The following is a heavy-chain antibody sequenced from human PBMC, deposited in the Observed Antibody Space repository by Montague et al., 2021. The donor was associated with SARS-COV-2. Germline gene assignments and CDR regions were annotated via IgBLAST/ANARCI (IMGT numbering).Heavy chain of an antibody. Sequence: SETLSLTCTVSGGSISSYYWSWIRQPPGKGLEWIGYIYYSGSTNXNPSLKSRVTISVDTSKNQFSLKLTSVTAADTAVYYCARGRDGYYHRSALFDYWGQGTLVTVPS. CDR2: IYYSGST. CDR1: GGSISSYY. D-gene: IGHD3-22*01. V-gene: IGHV4-59*01. CDR3: ARGRDGYYHRSALFDY. J-gene: IGHJ4*02.